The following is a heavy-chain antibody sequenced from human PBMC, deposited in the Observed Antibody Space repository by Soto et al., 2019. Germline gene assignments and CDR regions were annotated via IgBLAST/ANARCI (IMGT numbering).Heavy chain of an antibody. V-gene: IGHV4-34*01. CDR3: ARGYSSTWDY. D-gene: IGHD6-13*01. CDR2: INHSGST. J-gene: IGHJ4*02. Sequence: SETLSLTCAVYGGSFSGYYCSWIRQPPGKGLEWIGEINHSGSTNYNPSLKSRVTISVDTSKNQFSLKLSSVTAADTAVYYCARGYSSTWDYWGQGTLVTVSS. CDR1: GGSFSGYY.